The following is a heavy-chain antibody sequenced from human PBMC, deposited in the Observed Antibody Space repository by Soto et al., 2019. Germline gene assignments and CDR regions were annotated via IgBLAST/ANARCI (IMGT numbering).Heavy chain of an antibody. J-gene: IGHJ5*02. Sequence: QLQLQESGSGLVKPSQTLSLTCAVSGGSISSGGYSWNWIRQPPGKGLEWIGYIYHSGSTYYNPSLKSRVTISVEKSKNQFSLKLTSVTAADTAVYYCARDQLEGNWFDPWGQGTLVTVSS. CDR1: GGSISSGGYS. D-gene: IGHD1-1*01. V-gene: IGHV4-30-2*01. CDR2: IYHSGST. CDR3: ARDQLEGNWFDP.